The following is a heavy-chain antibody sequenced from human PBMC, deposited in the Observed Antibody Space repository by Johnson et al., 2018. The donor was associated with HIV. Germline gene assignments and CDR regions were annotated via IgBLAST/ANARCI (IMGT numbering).Heavy chain of an antibody. CDR3: AGDRLAAADPDAVDI. CDR2: IKQDGSEK. Sequence: VQLVESGGGLVQPGGSLRLSCAASGFTFSSYWMSWVRQAPGKGLEWVANIKQDGSEKYYVDSVKGRFTISGDNAKNSLYLQMNSLRAEDTAVSYCAGDRLAAADPDAVDIWGQGKMVTVSS. D-gene: IGHD6-13*01. V-gene: IGHV3-7*05. CDR1: GFTFSSYW. J-gene: IGHJ3*02.